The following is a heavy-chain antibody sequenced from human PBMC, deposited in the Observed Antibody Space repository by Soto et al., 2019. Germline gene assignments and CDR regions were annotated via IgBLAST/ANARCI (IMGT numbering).Heavy chain of an antibody. CDR3: ARNSPNYYDSSGYYWNWFDP. Sequence: SETLSLTCTVSGGSVSSGSYYWSWIRQPPGKGLEWIGYIYYSGSTNYNPSLKSRVTISVDTSKNQFSLKLSSVTAADTAVYYCARNSPNYYDSSGYYWNWFDPWGQGTLVTVS. D-gene: IGHD3-22*01. CDR1: GGSVSSGSYY. CDR2: IYYSGST. J-gene: IGHJ5*02. V-gene: IGHV4-61*01.